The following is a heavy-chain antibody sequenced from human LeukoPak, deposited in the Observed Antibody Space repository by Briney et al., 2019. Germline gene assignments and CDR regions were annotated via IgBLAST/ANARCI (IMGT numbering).Heavy chain of an antibody. CDR3: AREHSSSSRDYYYYYYMDV. CDR1: GGSISSDY. CDR2: IYYSGST. D-gene: IGHD6-6*01. J-gene: IGHJ6*03. Sequence: SETLSLTCTVSGGSISSDYWSWIRQPPGKGLEWIGYIYYSGSTNYNPSLKSRVTISVDTSKNQFSLKLSSVTAADTAVYYCAREHSSSSRDYYYYYYMDVWGKGTTVTVSS. V-gene: IGHV4-59*01.